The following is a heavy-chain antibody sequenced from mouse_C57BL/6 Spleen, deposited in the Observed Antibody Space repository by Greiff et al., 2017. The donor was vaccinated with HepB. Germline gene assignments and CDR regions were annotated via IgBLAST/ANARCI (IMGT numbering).Heavy chain of an antibody. J-gene: IGHJ2*01. V-gene: IGHV1-82*01. CDR1: GYAFSSSW. CDR2: IYPGDGDT. CDR3: ARFDYDLYFDY. D-gene: IGHD2-4*01. Sequence: QVQLQQSGPELVKPGASVKISCKASGYAFSSSWMNWVKQRPGKGLEWIGRIYPGDGDTNYNGKFKGKATLTADKSSSTAYIQLSSLTSEDSAVYFCARFDYDLYFDYWGQGTTRTVSS.